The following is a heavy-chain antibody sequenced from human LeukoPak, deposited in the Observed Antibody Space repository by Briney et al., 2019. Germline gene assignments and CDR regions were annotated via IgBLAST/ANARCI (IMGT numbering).Heavy chain of an antibody. J-gene: IGHJ4*02. CDR1: GYTFTSYY. D-gene: IGHD3-22*01. V-gene: IGHV1-46*01. Sequence: GASVKVSCKASGYTFTSYYMHWVRQAPGQGLEWMGIINPSGGSTSYAQKFQGRVTMTRDTSTSTVYMELSSLRSEDTAVYYCARAPLNYYDSSGYLNYWGQGTLVTVSS. CDR3: ARAPLNYYDSSGYLNY. CDR2: INPSGGST.